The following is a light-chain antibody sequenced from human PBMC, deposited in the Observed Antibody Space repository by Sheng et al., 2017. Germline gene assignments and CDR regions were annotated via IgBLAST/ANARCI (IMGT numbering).Light chain of an antibody. CDR2: LHP. Sequence: IVLTQSPATLSVSPGERATLSCRASQSVSSSYFACTSRNLAXLPGSSSMLHPPGPPGIPARFSGSGSGTEFTLTISSLQSEDFAVYYCQHYTHWPPAYTFGQGTKLEIK. J-gene: IGKJ2*01. CDR3: QHYTHWPPAYT. CDR1: QSVSSSY. V-gene: IGKV3-15*01.